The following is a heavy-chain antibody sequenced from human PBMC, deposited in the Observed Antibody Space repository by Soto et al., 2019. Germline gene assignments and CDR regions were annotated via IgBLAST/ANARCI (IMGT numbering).Heavy chain of an antibody. D-gene: IGHD6-13*01. CDR1: GYTFTGYY. V-gene: IGHV1-2*04. Sequence: ASVKVSCKASGYTFTGYYMHWVRQAPGQGLEWMGWINPNSGGTNYAQKFQGWVTMTRDTSISTAYMELSRLRSDDTAVYYCVIDHSSSWDGRAYYYGMDVWGKGTTVTVSS. CDR2: INPNSGGT. J-gene: IGHJ6*04. CDR3: VIDHSSSWDGRAYYYGMDV.